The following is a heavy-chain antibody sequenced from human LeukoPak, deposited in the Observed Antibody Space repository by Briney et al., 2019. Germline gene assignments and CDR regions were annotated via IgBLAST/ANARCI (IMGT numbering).Heavy chain of an antibody. CDR2: IIPIFGTA. J-gene: IGHJ4*02. CDR3: ARDNGTTYGFDD. D-gene: IGHD1-7*01. Sequence: SVKVSCKASGGTFSSYAISWVRQAPGQGLEWMGGIIPIFGTANYAQKFQGRVTITTDESTSTAYMELSSLRSEDTAVYYCARDNGTTYGFDDWGQGTLVTVSS. V-gene: IGHV1-69*05. CDR1: GGTFSSYA.